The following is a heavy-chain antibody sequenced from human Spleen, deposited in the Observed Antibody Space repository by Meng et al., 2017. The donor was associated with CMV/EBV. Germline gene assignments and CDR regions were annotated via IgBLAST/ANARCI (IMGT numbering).Heavy chain of an antibody. Sequence: ASITTTTWCTRVRQPPGKGLEWVGEIDHSGNSNSNPSLKSRLTLSLDTSKNHLSLRMTSVTAEDTAIYYCARVREHTSLGNYWFDPWGQGTLVTVSS. J-gene: IGHJ5*02. V-gene: IGHV4-4*02. CDR3: ARVREHTSLGNYWFDP. D-gene: IGHD3-16*01. CDR2: IDHSGNS. CDR1: ASITTTTW.